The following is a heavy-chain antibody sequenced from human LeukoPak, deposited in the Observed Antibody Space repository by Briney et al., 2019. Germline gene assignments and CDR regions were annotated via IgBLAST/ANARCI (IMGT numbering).Heavy chain of an antibody. V-gene: IGHV4-4*07. CDR3: ARGGARFTIFGVVRFDY. Sequence: SETLSLTCTVSGGSISSYYWSWIRQPAGKGLEWIGRIYTSGSTNYNPSLKSRVTMSVDTSKNQFSLKLSSVTAADTAVYYCARGGARFTIFGVVRFDYWGQGTLVTVSS. CDR1: GGSISSYY. D-gene: IGHD3-3*01. CDR2: IYTSGST. J-gene: IGHJ4*02.